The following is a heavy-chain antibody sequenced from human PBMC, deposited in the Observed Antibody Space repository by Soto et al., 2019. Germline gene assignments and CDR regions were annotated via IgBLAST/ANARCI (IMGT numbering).Heavy chain of an antibody. CDR2: ISYDGSNK. J-gene: IGHJ6*02. D-gene: IGHD2-21*02. Sequence: QVQLVESGGGVVQPGRSLRLSCAASGFTFSSYGMHWVRQAPGKGLEWVAVISYDGSNKYYADSVKGRFTISRDNSKNALYLQMNSLRDEDTAVYYCAKELAYCAGDCWYYYGMDVWGQGTTVTVSS. CDR1: GFTFSSYG. CDR3: AKELAYCAGDCWYYYGMDV. V-gene: IGHV3-30*18.